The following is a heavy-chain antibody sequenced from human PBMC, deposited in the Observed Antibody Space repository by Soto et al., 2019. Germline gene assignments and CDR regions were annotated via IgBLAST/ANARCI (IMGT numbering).Heavy chain of an antibody. CDR2: IIPILGIA. CDR1: GGTFSSYT. J-gene: IGHJ4*02. CDR3: ARAYSGYDPQGNFYS. D-gene: IGHD5-12*01. V-gene: IGHV1-69*02. Sequence: SVKVSCKAFGGTFSSYTISWVRQAPGQGLEWMGRIIPILGIANYAQKFQGRVTITADKSTSTAYMELSSLRSEDTAVYYCARAYSGYDPQGNFYSCGQGNLVTVSS.